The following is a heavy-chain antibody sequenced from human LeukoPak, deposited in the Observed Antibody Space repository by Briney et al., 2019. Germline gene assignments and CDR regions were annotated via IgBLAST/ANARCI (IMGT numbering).Heavy chain of an antibody. D-gene: IGHD3-3*01. V-gene: IGHV3-64*02. Sequence: GGSLRLSCAASGFTFSSYAMHWVRQAPGKGLEYVSAISSNGGSTYYADSVKGRFTISRDNSKNTLYLQMGSLRAEDMAVYYCARPDFWSGYYDYWGQGTLVTVSS. CDR2: ISSNGGST. J-gene: IGHJ4*02. CDR1: GFTFSSYA. CDR3: ARPDFWSGYYDY.